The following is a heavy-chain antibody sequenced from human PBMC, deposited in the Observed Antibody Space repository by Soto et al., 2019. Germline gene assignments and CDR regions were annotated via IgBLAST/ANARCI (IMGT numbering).Heavy chain of an antibody. CDR3: ARSPYSSGYYYAIDY. Sequence: GASVKVSCKASGYTLIMYYIHWMRQAPGQGLEWMGLINPSGGSTTYAQKFQGRVTMTRDTSTSTVYMDLSSLKSEDTAVYYCARSPYSSGYYYAIDYWGQGTQVTGSS. CDR1: GYTLIMYY. V-gene: IGHV1-46*01. CDR2: INPSGGST. D-gene: IGHD3-22*01. J-gene: IGHJ4*02.